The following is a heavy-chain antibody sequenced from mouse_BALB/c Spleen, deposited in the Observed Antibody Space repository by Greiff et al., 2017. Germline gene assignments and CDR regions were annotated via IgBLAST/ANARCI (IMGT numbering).Heavy chain of an antibody. CDR2: ISDGGSYT. V-gene: IGHV5-4*02. D-gene: IGHD1-1*01. J-gene: IGHJ3*01. CDR3: ARDRPYYYEGFAY. CDR1: GFTFSDYY. Sequence: EVKLVESGGGLVKPGGSLKLSCAASGFTFSDYYMYWVRQTPEKRLEWVATISDGGSYTYYPDSVKGRFTISRDNAKNNLYLQMSSLKSEDTAMYYCARDRPYYYEGFAYWGQGTLVTVSA.